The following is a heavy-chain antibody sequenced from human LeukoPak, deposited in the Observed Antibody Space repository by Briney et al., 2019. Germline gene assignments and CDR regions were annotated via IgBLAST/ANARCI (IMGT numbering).Heavy chain of an antibody. CDR1: GGSFSTGGYY. CDR3: ARGLTYYYDSSGPSYYFDY. CDR2: ISYSGNT. Sequence: PSETLSLTCTVSGGSFSTGGYYWTWIRQHPGKGLEWIGYISYSGNTYYNPSLKSRVTISVDRSKNQFSLKLSSVTAADTAVYYCARGLTYYYDSSGPSYYFDYWGQGTLVTVSS. J-gene: IGHJ4*02. D-gene: IGHD3-22*01. V-gene: IGHV4-31*03.